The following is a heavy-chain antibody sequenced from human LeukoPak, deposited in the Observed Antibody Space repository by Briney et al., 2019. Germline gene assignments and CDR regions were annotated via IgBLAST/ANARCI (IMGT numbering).Heavy chain of an antibody. CDR1: GFTFSSYS. CDR2: ISSSSSYI. J-gene: IGHJ4*02. D-gene: IGHD2-21*02. Sequence: GGSLRLSCAASGFTFSSYSMNWVRQAPGKGLEWVSSISSSSSYIYYADSVKGRFTISRDNAKNSLYLQMNSLRAEDTAVYYCARDICDSSYAPLDYWGQGTLVTVSS. CDR3: ARDICDSSYAPLDY. V-gene: IGHV3-21*01.